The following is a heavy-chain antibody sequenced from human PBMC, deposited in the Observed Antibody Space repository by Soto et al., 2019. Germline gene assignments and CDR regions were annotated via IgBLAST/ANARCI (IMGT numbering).Heavy chain of an antibody. CDR3: AYLPCSGGSCYWFSFSGMDG. Sequence: QITLKESGPTLVKPTQTLTLTCTFSGFSLSTSGVGVAWIRQPPGKALEWLALIYWDDDKRYRPSLEGRLTITKDTSKNQVARTMTTMDSVDTATYYCAYLPCSGGSCYWFSFSGMDGWGQGTTVTVSS. V-gene: IGHV2-5*02. D-gene: IGHD2-15*01. CDR1: GFSLSTSGVG. J-gene: IGHJ6*02. CDR2: IYWDDDK.